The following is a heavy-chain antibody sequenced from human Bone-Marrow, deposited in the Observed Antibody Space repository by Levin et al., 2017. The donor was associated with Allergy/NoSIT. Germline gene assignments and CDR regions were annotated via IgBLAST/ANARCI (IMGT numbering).Heavy chain of an antibody. D-gene: IGHD2-15*01. CDR2: IYSTGVT. Sequence: GGSLRLFCGVSGFTVSNNYMSWVRQAPGKGLEWVSVIYSTGVTSYADSVRGRFTISRDNSKNTVFLQMNSLRAEDTAVYYCVGGPNHWRFWGQGTLVTVSS. CDR1: GFTVSNNY. V-gene: IGHV3-53*01. J-gene: IGHJ4*02. CDR3: VGGPNHWRF.